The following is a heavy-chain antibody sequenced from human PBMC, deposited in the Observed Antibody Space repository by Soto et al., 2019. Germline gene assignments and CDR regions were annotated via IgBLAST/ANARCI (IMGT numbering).Heavy chain of an antibody. CDR1: GYTFTGYY. D-gene: IGHD6-6*01. Sequence: ASVKVSCKASGYTFTGYYMHWVRQAPGQGLEWMGWINPNSGGTNYAQKFQGRVTMTRDTSISTAHMELSRLRSDDTAVYYCARGPFRTAAEDSNSNLFQHWGQGTLVTVSS. CDR2: INPNSGGT. V-gene: IGHV1-2*02. J-gene: IGHJ1*01. CDR3: ARGPFRTAAEDSNSNLFQH.